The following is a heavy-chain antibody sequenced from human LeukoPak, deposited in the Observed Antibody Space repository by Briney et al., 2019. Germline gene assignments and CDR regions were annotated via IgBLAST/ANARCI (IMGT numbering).Heavy chain of an antibody. V-gene: IGHV4-34*01. D-gene: IGHD6-13*01. Sequence: PSETLSLTCAVYGGSFSGYYWSWIRQPPGKGLEWIGEINHSGSTNYNPSLKSRVTISVDTSKNQFSLKLSSVTAADTAVYYCAREEPRGYSSSWYDDDVFDHWGQGTLVTVSS. CDR3: AREEPRGYSSSWYDDDVFDH. J-gene: IGHJ4*02. CDR1: GGSFSGYY. CDR2: INHSGST.